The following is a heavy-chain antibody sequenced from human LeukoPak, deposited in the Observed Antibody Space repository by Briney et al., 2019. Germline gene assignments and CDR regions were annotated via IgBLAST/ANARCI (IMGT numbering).Heavy chain of an antibody. D-gene: IGHD3-10*01. J-gene: IGHJ4*02. V-gene: IGHV4-4*07. CDR1: DGSISSYY. CDR3: ARDRAYSDYKGTTYYFDY. CDR2: MYTSGST. Sequence: SETLSLTCTVSDGSISSYYWSWIRQPAGKGLEWIGRMYTSGSTDYNPSLKSRVTMSVDTSKNQFSLKLSSVTAADTAVYYCARDRAYSDYKGTTYYFDYWGQGTLVTVSS.